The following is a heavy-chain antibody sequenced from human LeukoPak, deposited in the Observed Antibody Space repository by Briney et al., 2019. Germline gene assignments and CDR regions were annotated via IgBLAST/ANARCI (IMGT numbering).Heavy chain of an antibody. V-gene: IGHV3-11*01. Sequence: PGGSLRLSCAASGFTFSDYYMSWIRQAPGKGLEWVSYISSSGSTIYYADSVKGRFTISRDNAKNSLYLQMNSLRAEDTAVYYCARDLPVLRYFDWLLLLDVWGQGTTVTVSS. CDR1: GFTFSDYY. CDR2: ISSSGSTI. D-gene: IGHD3-9*01. CDR3: ARDLPVLRYFDWLLLLDV. J-gene: IGHJ6*02.